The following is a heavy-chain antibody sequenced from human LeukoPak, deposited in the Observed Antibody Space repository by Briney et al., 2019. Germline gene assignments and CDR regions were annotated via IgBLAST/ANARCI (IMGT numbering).Heavy chain of an antibody. V-gene: IGHV1-69*13. CDR2: IIPIFGTA. Sequence: ASVKVSCKASGYTFTSYYMHWVRQAPGQGLEWMGGIIPIFGTANYAQKFQGRVTITADESTSTAYMELSSLRSEDTAVYYCARLGDYGDSSVDYWGQGTLVTVSS. CDR1: GYTFTSYY. J-gene: IGHJ4*02. CDR3: ARLGDYGDSSVDY. D-gene: IGHD4-17*01.